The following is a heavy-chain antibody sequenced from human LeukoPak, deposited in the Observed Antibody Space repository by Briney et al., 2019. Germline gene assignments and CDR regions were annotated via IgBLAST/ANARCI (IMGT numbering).Heavy chain of an antibody. CDR3: ARRRLRDGSGYLE. CDR2: IYYTGRT. J-gene: IGHJ1*01. V-gene: IGHV4-39*01. Sequence: SETLSLTCSVSGDSVSRSDSYWDWIRQPPGKGLEWIGTIYYTGRTYYSPSLKSRVTMSVDTSNNQFSLNLRSVTAADTAVFFRARRRLRDGSGYLEWGQGTLLSVSS. CDR1: GDSVSRSDSY. D-gene: IGHD3-22*01.